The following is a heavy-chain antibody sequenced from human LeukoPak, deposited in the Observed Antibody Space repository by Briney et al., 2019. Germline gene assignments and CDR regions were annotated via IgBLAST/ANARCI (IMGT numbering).Heavy chain of an antibody. CDR3: LNEHGG. V-gene: IGHV1-2*02. J-gene: IGHJ4*02. D-gene: IGHD1-1*01. CDR1: GYTFTGSY. CDR2: ISPASGAT. Sequence: ASVKVSCKASGYTFTGSYMHWVRQAPGQGFEWIGWISPASGATKYAQNFQGRVTLTTDASITTAYMELSSLTSDDTASYYCLNEHGGWGQGTPVTVSS.